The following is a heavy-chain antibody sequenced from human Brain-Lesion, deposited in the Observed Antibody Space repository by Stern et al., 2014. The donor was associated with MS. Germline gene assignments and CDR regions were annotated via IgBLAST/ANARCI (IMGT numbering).Heavy chain of an antibody. CDR3: ARAVRNQLLSEY. Sequence: VQLVESGAEVKKPGASVKVSCKASGYTFSSYDITWGRQASGHGLEWMGWRNPYSGNTGYAQKFKGRVSMTSDPSISTVYMELTSLTSDDTAVYFCARAVRNQLLSEYWGQGTLVTVSS. D-gene: IGHD2-2*01. CDR1: GYTFSSYD. V-gene: IGHV1-8*01. J-gene: IGHJ4*02. CDR2: RNPYSGNT.